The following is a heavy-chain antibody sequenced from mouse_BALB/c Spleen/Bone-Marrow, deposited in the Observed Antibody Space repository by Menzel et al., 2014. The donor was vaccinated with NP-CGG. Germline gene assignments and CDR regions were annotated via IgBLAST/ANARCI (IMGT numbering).Heavy chain of an antibody. Sequence: VQLQQSGAELVKPGASVKLSCTASGFNIKDTYMHWVKQRPEQGLEWIGWIDPANGNTKYDPNFQGKATITADTSSNTAYLQLSSLTSEDTAVYYCARDYDYSFDYWGQGTTLTVSS. CDR1: GFNIKDTY. J-gene: IGHJ2*01. CDR3: ARDYDYSFDY. V-gene: IGHV14-3*02. CDR2: IDPANGNT. D-gene: IGHD2-4*01.